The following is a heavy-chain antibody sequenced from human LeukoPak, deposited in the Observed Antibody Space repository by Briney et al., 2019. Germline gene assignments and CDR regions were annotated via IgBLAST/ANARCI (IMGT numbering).Heavy chain of an antibody. D-gene: IGHD5-12*01. CDR2: TRYDGRAE. CDR3: AKEGASGFEGFDL. Sequence: PGGSLRLSCAASGFSFSSYGIHWVRQARGGGLEWMAFTRYDGRAEQYAESVKGRFIISRVNSNNTVNLQMNSLRLEDTAVYYCAKEGASGFEGFDLGGQGTVVTPSS. V-gene: IGHV3-30*02. CDR1: GFSFSSYG. J-gene: IGHJ5*02.